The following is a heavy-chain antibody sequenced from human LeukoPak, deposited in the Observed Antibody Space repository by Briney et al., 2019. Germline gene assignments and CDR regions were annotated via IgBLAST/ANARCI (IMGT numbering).Heavy chain of an antibody. CDR3: AKDAGYSSSWIDY. V-gene: IGHV3-23*01. J-gene: IGHJ4*02. Sequence: PGGTLRLSCAASGFTFSSYGMSWVRQAPGKGLEWVSAISGSGGNTDYADSVKGRFTISRDNSKNTLYLQMNSLRAEDTAVYYCAKDAGYSSSWIDYWGQGTLVTVSS. CDR2: ISGSGGNT. CDR1: GFTFSSYG. D-gene: IGHD6-13*01.